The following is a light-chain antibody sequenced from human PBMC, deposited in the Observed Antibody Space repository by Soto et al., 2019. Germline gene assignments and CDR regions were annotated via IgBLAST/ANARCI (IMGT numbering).Light chain of an antibody. Sequence: DIQMTQSPSSLSASVGDRVTITCRASQDNNNYLAWYQVQPGKGPKLLIYAASTLQSGVPSRFSGSGSGTDFTLTISSLQPEDVATYFCQKYNSAPRTFGQGTRVEI. J-gene: IGKJ1*01. V-gene: IGKV1-27*01. CDR3: QKYNSAPRT. CDR2: AAS. CDR1: QDNNNY.